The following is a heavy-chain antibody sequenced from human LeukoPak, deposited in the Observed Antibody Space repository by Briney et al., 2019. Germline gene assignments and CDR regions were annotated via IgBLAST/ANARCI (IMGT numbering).Heavy chain of an antibody. J-gene: IGHJ4*02. V-gene: IGHV3-74*01. CDR1: GFTFSSYW. CDR2: INSDGSST. Sequence: PGGSLRLSCAASGFTFSSYWMHWVRQAPGKGLVWVSRINSDGSSTSYADSVKGRFTISRDNAKNTLYLQMNSLRAEDTAVYYCARSQYSYGPIFDYWGQGTLVTVSS. CDR3: ARSQYSYGPIFDY. D-gene: IGHD5-18*01.